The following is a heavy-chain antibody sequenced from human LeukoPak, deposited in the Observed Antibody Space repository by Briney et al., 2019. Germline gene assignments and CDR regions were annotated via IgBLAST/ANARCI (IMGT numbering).Heavy chain of an antibody. CDR3: ARGVGNWFDP. V-gene: IGHV3-30-3*01. J-gene: IGHJ5*02. CDR2: ISYDGSNK. Sequence: PGRSLRLSCAASGFTFSTYAIHWVRQAPGKGLEWVAVISYDGSNKYYADSVKGRFTISRDNSKNTLYLQMNSLRAEDTAVYYCARGVGNWFDPWGQGTLVTVSS. D-gene: IGHD3-10*01. CDR1: GFTFSTYA.